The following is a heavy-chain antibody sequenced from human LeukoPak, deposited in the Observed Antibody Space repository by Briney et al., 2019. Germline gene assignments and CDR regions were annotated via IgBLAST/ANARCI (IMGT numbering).Heavy chain of an antibody. J-gene: IGHJ5*01. D-gene: IGHD2-15*01. V-gene: IGHV3-23*01. CDR2: ISGSDDST. Sequence: GGSLRLSCAASGFTFSSYAMSWVRQAPGKGLEWVSGISGSDDSTYYADSVKGRFTISRDNSKDTLYLQMNSLRAEDTAVYYCAQVRVADSWGQGTLVTVSS. CDR3: AQVRVADS. CDR1: GFTFSSYA.